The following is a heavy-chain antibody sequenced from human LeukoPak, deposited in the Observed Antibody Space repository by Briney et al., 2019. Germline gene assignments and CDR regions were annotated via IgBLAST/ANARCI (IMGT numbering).Heavy chain of an antibody. V-gene: IGHV3-23*01. CDR3: AKNRWYYDILTGPDY. Sequence: ASETLSLTCAVYGGSFSGYYWSWIRQAPGKGLEWVSAISGSGGSTYYADSVKGRFTISRDNSKNTLYLQMNSLRAEDTAVYYCAKNRWYYDILTGPDYWGQGTLVTVSS. J-gene: IGHJ4*02. CDR1: GGSFSGYY. CDR2: ISGSGGST. D-gene: IGHD3-9*01.